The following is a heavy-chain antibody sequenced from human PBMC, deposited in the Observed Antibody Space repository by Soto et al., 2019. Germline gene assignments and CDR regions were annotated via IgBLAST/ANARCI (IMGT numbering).Heavy chain of an antibody. Sequence: GGSLRLSCAASGFTFTSHGMHWVRQAPGKGLEWVAVIWYDGSNRNYADSVKGRFTTSRDNSKNMVFLQMNSLRVEDTAVYYCAAGDCSGGACFSLDPWGQGTMVTVSS. CDR1: GFTFTSHG. D-gene: IGHD2-15*01. V-gene: IGHV3-33*01. CDR3: AAGDCSGGACFSLDP. CDR2: IWYDGSNR. J-gene: IGHJ5*02.